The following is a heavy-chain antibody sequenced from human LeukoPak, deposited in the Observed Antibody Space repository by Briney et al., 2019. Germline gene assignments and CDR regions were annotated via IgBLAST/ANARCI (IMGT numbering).Heavy chain of an antibody. CDR3: ARGFDP. CDR2: ISSSSSYI. V-gene: IGHV3-21*01. CDR1: GFTFSSYS. Sequence: GGSLRLSCAASGFTFSSYSMNWVRQAPGKGPELVSSISSSSSYIYYVDSVKGRFTISRDNAKNSLYLQMNSLRAEDTAVYYCARGFDPWGQGTLVTVSS. J-gene: IGHJ5*02.